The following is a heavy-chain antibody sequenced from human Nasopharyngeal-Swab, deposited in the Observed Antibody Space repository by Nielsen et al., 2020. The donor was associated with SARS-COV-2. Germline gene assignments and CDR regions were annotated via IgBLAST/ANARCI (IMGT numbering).Heavy chain of an antibody. D-gene: IGHD3-3*01. CDR2: IYYSGST. CDR1: GGSISSGGYS. J-gene: IGHJ6*02. CDR3: ARNEFRSGYYGTAEYYGLDV. V-gene: IGHV4-30-4*07. Sequence: LRLSCAVSGGSISSGGYSWSWIRQPPGKGLEWIGYIYYSGSTYYNPSLKSRVTISVDTSKNQFSLKLSSVTAADTAVYYCARNEFRSGYYGTAEYYGLDVWGQGTTVTVSS.